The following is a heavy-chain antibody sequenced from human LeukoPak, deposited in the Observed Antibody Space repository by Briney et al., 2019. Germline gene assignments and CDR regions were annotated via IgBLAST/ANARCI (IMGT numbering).Heavy chain of an antibody. CDR3: AKKSRGSGSYYGDY. Sequence: GSLRLSCAASGFTFSSYEMNWVRQAPGKGLEWVSYISSSGSTIYYADSVKGRFTISRDNAKNSLYLQMNSLRAEDTAVYYCAKKSRGSGSYYGDYWGQGILVTVSS. CDR1: GFTFSSYE. D-gene: IGHD3-10*01. V-gene: IGHV3-48*03. J-gene: IGHJ4*02. CDR2: ISSSGSTI.